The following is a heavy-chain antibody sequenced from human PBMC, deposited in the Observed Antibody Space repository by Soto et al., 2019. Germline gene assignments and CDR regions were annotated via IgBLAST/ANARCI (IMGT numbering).Heavy chain of an antibody. V-gene: IGHV3-30-3*01. CDR1: GFTFSSYA. CDR3: ARPLWRNDYNGGYFDL. CDR2: ISYDGSNK. Sequence: QVQLVESGGGVVQPGRSLRLSCAASGFTFSSYAMHWVRQAPGKGLEWVAVISYDGSNKYYADSVKGRFTIARDNSKNTMYLKMNSMRVGGTAVYYCARPLWRNDYNGGYFDLWGRGTLVTVSS. J-gene: IGHJ2*01. D-gene: IGHD4-4*01.